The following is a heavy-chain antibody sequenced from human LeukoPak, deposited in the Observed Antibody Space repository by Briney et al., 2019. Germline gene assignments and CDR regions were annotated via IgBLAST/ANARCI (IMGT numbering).Heavy chain of an antibody. V-gene: IGHV3-30-3*01. D-gene: IGHD5-12*01. CDR1: GFTFSSYA. CDR3: ASDDASGSIDH. J-gene: IGHJ4*02. CDR2: LSYDATNK. Sequence: GGSLRLSCAASGFTFSSYAMHWVRQAPGKGLEWVAVLSYDATNKWYADSVRGRFTISRDNNRNTLYLQMNSLRAEDTAVYFCASDDASGSIDHWGQGTLVTVSS.